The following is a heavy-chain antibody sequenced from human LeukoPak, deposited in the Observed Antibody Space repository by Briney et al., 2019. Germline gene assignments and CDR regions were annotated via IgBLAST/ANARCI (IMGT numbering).Heavy chain of an antibody. D-gene: IGHD6-25*01. CDR3: AREGGFYRPLDY. V-gene: IGHV4-4*02. J-gene: IGHJ4*02. CDR2: VHLDGRT. Sequence: PSETLSLTCGVSGGSFSSTNWWTWIRQPPGKGLEWIGEVHLDGRTNFNPSLKSRLTMSVDLSENHVSLKLTSVTAADTAVYYCAREGGFYRPLDYSDQGTLVTVSS. CDR1: GGSFSSTNW.